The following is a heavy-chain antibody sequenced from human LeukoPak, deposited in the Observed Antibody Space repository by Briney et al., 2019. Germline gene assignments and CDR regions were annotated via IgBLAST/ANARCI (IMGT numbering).Heavy chain of an antibody. CDR3: ARSYGSGSPPWFDP. Sequence: ASVKVSCKASGYTFTSYGISWVRQAPGQGLEWMGWISAYNGNTNYAQKLQGRVTMATDTSTSTAYMELRSLRSDDTAVYYCARSYGSGSPPWFDPWGQGTLVTVSS. V-gene: IGHV1-18*04. D-gene: IGHD3-10*01. J-gene: IGHJ5*02. CDR2: ISAYNGNT. CDR1: GYTFTSYG.